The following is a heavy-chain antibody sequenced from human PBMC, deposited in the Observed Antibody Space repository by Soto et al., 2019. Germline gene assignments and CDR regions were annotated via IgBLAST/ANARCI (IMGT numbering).Heavy chain of an antibody. V-gene: IGHV1-69*13. CDR1: GGTFSSYA. CDR3: ARGQHHYDSSGYLDY. D-gene: IGHD3-22*01. CDR2: IIPIFGTA. J-gene: IGHJ4*02. Sequence: SVKVSCKASGGTFSSYAITWLRQSPGQGLEWMGGIIPIFGTANYAQKFQGRVTITADESTSTAYMELSSLRSEDTAMYYCARGQHHYDSSGYLDYWGQGTLVTVSS.